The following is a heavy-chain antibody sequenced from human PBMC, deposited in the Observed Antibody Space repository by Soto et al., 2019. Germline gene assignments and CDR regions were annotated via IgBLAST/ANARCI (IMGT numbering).Heavy chain of an antibody. CDR1: VYTFTSYG. V-gene: IGHV1-18*01. Sequence: QVQLVQSGAEVKKPGASVKVSCKASVYTFTSYGISWVRQAPGQGLEWMGWISAYNVNTNYAQKLQGRVTMTTDTSTSTAYMELRRRRSDDTAVYYCARDRGAYGMDVWGQGTTVTVSS. CDR3: ARDRGAYGMDV. J-gene: IGHJ6*01. CDR2: ISAYNVNT.